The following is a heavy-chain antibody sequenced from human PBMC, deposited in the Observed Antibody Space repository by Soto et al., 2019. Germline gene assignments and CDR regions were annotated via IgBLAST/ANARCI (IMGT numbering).Heavy chain of an antibody. CDR1: GGTFRSYA. CDR3: ARYSFNTSQHSYYVMDV. Sequence: QVQPVQSGAEVYKPGTSEKVSCKASGGTFRSYAISCVRLIPGLGLECMGGFIRIFGTANYAQKFQGRFTITDDESTSTADMELRFLRSKDTTVYSCARYSFNTSQHSYYVMDVWGQGNTVIVAS. CDR2: FIRIFGTA. V-gene: IGHV1-69*01. D-gene: IGHD6-13*01. J-gene: IGHJ6*02.